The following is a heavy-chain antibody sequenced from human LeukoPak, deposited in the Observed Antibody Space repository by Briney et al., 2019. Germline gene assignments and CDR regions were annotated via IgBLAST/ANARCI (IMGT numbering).Heavy chain of an antibody. D-gene: IGHD2-15*01. V-gene: IGHV4-59*01. Sequence: SETLSLTCTVSGGSINDYHWTWIRQPPGKGLEYIGYVYNNGRTFYNPSLKSRVTMSADTSKKQFSPILTSVTAADTAVYYCARGPLGYCSGGSCPFDYWGQGTLVTVSS. CDR2: VYNNGRT. CDR1: GGSINDYH. J-gene: IGHJ4*02. CDR3: ARGPLGYCSGGSCPFDY.